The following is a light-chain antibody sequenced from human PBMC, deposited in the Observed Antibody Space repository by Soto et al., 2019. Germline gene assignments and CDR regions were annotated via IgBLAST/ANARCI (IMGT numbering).Light chain of an antibody. CDR1: QSISSA. J-gene: IGKJ4*01. CDR3: QQRSDWLT. CDR2: DAS. Sequence: EIVLTQSPATLSLSPGDRAILSCRASQSISSALAWYQQKPGQAPRLLIYDASDRATGIPARFRGSRSGTDFTLTLSSLEPEDFAVYYCQQRSDWLTFGGGTLVEIK. V-gene: IGKV3-11*01.